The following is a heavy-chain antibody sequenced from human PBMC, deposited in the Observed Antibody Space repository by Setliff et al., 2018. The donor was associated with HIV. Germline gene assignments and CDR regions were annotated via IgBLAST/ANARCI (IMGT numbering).Heavy chain of an antibody. Sequence: SETLSLTCTVSGGSISSGDYYWSWIRLPPGKGLEWIGYIYYSGSTYYNPSLKSRVTISVDTSKNQFSLKLSSVTAADTAVYYCARAPPYKWEPSQDYWGQGTLVTVSS. V-gene: IGHV4-30-4*08. CDR1: GGSISSGDYY. CDR3: ARAPPYKWEPSQDY. CDR2: IYYSGST. D-gene: IGHD1-26*01. J-gene: IGHJ4*02.